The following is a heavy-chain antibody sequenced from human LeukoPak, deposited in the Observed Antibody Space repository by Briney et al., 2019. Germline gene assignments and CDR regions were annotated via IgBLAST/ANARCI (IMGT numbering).Heavy chain of an antibody. D-gene: IGHD2-15*01. V-gene: IGHV4-59*08. CDR3: ARHESIIVVVAARGFDY. CDR2: IYYTGST. J-gene: IGHJ4*02. Sequence: PSETLSLTCSVSGGSISSLYWSWIRQPPGKGLEWIGYIYYTGSTNYNPSLKSRVTMFVDMSKNQLSLRLSSVTAADTAVYYCARHESIIVVVAARGFDYWGQGTLVTVSS. CDR1: GGSISSLY.